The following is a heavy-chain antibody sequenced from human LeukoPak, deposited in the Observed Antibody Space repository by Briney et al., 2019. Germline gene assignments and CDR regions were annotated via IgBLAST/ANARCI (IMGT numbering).Heavy chain of an antibody. CDR2: INPPSAGT. J-gene: IGHJ4*02. CDR3: ARGQTSGWYLPFDY. CDR1: GYTFTGHY. V-gene: IGHV1-2*06. D-gene: IGHD6-19*01. Sequence: ASVRVSCKTSGYTFTGHYIHWVRQAPGQGLEWMGRINPPSAGTNYAPKFQGRFTVTRDTSITTAYMELSRLTSDDTAVYYCARGQTSGWYLPFDYWGQGTLVTVSS.